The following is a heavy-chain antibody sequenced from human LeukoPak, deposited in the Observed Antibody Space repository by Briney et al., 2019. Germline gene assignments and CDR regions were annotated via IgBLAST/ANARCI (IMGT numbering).Heavy chain of an antibody. CDR3: AREDIVVVPAAMGSGFDY. J-gene: IGHJ4*02. D-gene: IGHD2-2*01. Sequence: PSETLSLTCTVSGVSISSGDYYWRWVRQPRGKGLEWIVYIYYSGSTYYDPSLQSRVTISVDTSKNQFSLKLSSVTAADTAVYYCAREDIVVVPAAMGSGFDYWGRGTLVTVSS. CDR1: GVSISSGDYY. V-gene: IGHV4-30-4*01. CDR2: IYYSGST.